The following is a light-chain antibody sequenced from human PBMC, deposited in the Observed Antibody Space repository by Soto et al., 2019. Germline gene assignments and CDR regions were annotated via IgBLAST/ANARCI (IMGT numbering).Light chain of an antibody. J-gene: IGKJ1*01. CDR3: QQRSNWPRT. V-gene: IGKV3-11*01. Sequence: EIVLTQSPATLSLSPGERATLSCRASQSVSSNLAWYQHKPGQAPRLLIYDASNMAPGIPDRFSGSGSGTDFTLTISSLEPEDFAAYSCQQRSNWPRTFGQATKVEIK. CDR1: QSVSSN. CDR2: DAS.